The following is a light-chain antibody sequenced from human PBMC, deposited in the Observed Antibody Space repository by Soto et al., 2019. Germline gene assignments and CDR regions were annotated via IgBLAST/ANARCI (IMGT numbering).Light chain of an antibody. CDR3: QQYNNWPRLT. CDR2: GAS. CDR1: QSVSSN. V-gene: IGKV3-15*01. J-gene: IGKJ4*01. Sequence: EIVMTQSPATLSVSPGERATLSCRSSQSVSSNLAWDQQKPGQAPRLLIYGASTMATGIPASFSGSGSGTEFTLTNSSLQSEDFAVYYCQQYNNWPRLTFGGGTKVEVK.